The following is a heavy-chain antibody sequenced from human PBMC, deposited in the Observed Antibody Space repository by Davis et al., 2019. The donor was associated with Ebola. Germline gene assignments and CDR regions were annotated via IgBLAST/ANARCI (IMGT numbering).Heavy chain of an antibody. CDR3: ARGLSGWHPHDAFDI. Sequence: MPSETLSLTCTVSGGSISRNTNYWGWIRQSPGKGLEWIGSIGSMFYSGSTHYNPSLKSRVTISVDTSKNQFSLKLSSVTAADTAVYYCARGLSGWHPHDAFDIWGQGTMVTVSS. CDR2: MFYSGST. CDR1: GGSISRNTNY. J-gene: IGHJ3*02. V-gene: IGHV4-39*07. D-gene: IGHD6-19*01.